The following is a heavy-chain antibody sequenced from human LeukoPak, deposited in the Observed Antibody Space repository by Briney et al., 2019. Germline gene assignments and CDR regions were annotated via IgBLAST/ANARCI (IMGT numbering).Heavy chain of an antibody. CDR1: GYSFTNYW. D-gene: IGHD1-26*01. J-gene: IGHJ4*02. CDR3: ARPGVGAKSFVDY. V-gene: IGHV5-51*01. CDR2: VYPGDSDT. Sequence: GESLKISCKGFGYSFTNYWIGWVRQMPGKGLGWMGIVYPGDSDTRYSPSFQGQVTISADKSISTAFLQWSSLKASDTAVYYCARPGVGAKSFVDYWGQGTLVTVSS.